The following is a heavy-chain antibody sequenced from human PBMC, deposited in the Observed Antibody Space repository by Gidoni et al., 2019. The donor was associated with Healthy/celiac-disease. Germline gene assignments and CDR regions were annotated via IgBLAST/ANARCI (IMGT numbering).Heavy chain of an antibody. Sequence: QVQLVQSWAEVKKPGASVKFSCKASGYPFTGYYMHWVRQAPGQGLEWMGWINPNRGCTHYAQKFQGRVIMTRDTSINTAYMEMSRLRSDDTAVYYCARDPGGCAFDIWGQVTMVTVSS. J-gene: IGHJ3*02. D-gene: IGHD2-15*01. CDR1: GYPFTGYY. CDR3: ARDPGGCAFDI. V-gene: IGHV1-2*02. CDR2: INPNRGCT.